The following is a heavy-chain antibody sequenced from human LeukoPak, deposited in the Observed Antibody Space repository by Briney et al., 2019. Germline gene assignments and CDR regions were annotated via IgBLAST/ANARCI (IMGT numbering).Heavy chain of an antibody. Sequence: SVKVSCKASGGTFSRYAISWVRQAPGQGLEWMGGIIPMFGIANYAQKFQGGVTITADESTSTAYMELSSLRSEDTAVYYCARDRPYTGGWRGFDYWGQGTLVTVSS. CDR1: GGTFSRYA. CDR2: IIPMFGIA. D-gene: IGHD6-19*01. CDR3: ARDRPYTGGWRGFDY. J-gene: IGHJ4*02. V-gene: IGHV1-69*13.